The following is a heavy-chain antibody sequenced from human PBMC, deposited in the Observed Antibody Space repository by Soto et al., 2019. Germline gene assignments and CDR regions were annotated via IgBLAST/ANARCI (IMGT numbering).Heavy chain of an antibody. Sequence: PSETLSLTCTVSGGSISSYYWSWIRQPPGKGLEWIGYIYYSGSTNYNPSLKSRVTTSVDTSKNQFSLKLSSVTAADTAVYYCARLWGDYGDYVGYWGQGTLVTVSS. CDR3: ARLWGDYGDYVGY. D-gene: IGHD4-17*01. J-gene: IGHJ4*02. V-gene: IGHV4-59*08. CDR2: IYYSGST. CDR1: GGSISSYY.